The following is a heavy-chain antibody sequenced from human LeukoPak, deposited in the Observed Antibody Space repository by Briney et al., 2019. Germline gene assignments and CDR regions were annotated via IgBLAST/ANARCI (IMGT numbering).Heavy chain of an antibody. Sequence: SETLSLTCTVSGGSISSSSYYWSWIRQPPGKGLEWIGYIYYSGSTNYNPSLKSRVTISVDTSKNQFSLKLSSVTAADTAVYYCARGESSSSPRNCWFDPWGQGTLVTVSS. CDR2: IYYSGST. V-gene: IGHV4-61*01. D-gene: IGHD6-6*01. CDR1: GGSISSSSYY. CDR3: ARGESSSSPRNCWFDP. J-gene: IGHJ5*02.